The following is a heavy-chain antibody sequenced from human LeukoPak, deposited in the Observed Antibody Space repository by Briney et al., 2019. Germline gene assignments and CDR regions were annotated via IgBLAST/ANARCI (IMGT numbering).Heavy chain of an antibody. CDR3: ARHSSVDALITPFDY. CDR2: IYPGDSDT. V-gene: IGHV5-51*01. CDR1: GYSFTSYW. D-gene: IGHD1-20*01. Sequence: GESLKISRKGSGYSFTSYWIGWVRQMPGKGLEWMGIIYPGDSDTRYSPSFQGQVTISADKSISTAYLQWSSLKASDTAMYYCARHSSVDALITPFDYWGQGTLVTVSS. J-gene: IGHJ4*02.